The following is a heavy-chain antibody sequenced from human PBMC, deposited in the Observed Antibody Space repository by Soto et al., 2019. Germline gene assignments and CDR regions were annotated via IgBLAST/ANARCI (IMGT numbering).Heavy chain of an antibody. CDR1: GGSISTSRSY. J-gene: IGHJ5*02. Sequence: QLQLLESGPGLVKASETLSLTCNVSGGSISTSRSYWAWIRQPPGKGLEWLANIFYSGSTYYNPALASRVTLSVHTSTNEFSLKLRSVTAADTAVYYCARQPTTGDTDLWFDPWGQGTLVTVSS. CDR3: ARQPTTGDTDLWFDP. CDR2: IFYSGST. V-gene: IGHV4-39*01. D-gene: IGHD2-21*01.